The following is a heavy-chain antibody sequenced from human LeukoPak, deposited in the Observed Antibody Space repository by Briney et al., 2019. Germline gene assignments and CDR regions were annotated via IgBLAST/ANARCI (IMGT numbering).Heavy chain of an antibody. V-gene: IGHV4-39*01. CDR2: IYFNMST. D-gene: IGHD2-21*02. CDR3: VRGDCYSIFNWFNP. Sequence: PSETLSLTCTVSGGSINDFGYYWAWIRQPPGKGLEWIGSIYFNMSTDYRPSLKSRLTMSLDTSKRQFSLKLSSVTAADTAVYYCVRGDCYSIFNWFNPWGQGTLVIVSS. J-gene: IGHJ5*02. CDR1: GGSINDFGYY.